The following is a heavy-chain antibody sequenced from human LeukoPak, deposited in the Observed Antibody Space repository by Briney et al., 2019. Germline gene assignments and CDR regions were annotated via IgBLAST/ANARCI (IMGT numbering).Heavy chain of an antibody. D-gene: IGHD3-10*01. CDR2: IYYSGST. V-gene: IGHV4-39*07. J-gene: IGHJ6*03. CDR1: GGSISSSSYY. CDR3: ARFKERITMVRGVRGEYYMDV. Sequence: SETLSLTCTVSGGSISSSSYYWGWIRQPPGKGLEWIGSIYYSGSTYYNPSLKSRVTISVDTSKNQFSLKLSSVTAADTAVYYCARFKERITMVRGVRGEYYMDVWGKGTTVTVSS.